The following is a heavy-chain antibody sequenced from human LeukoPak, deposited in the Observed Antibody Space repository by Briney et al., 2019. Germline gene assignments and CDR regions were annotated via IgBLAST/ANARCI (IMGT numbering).Heavy chain of an antibody. CDR2: INPSGGST. D-gene: IGHD3-16*02. J-gene: IGHJ4*02. CDR1: GYTFTSYY. V-gene: IGHV1-46*01. Sequence: ASVKVSCKASGYTFTSYYMHWVRQAPGQGLEWMGIINPSGGSTSYAQKFQGRVTMTRDTSTSTVYMELSSLRSEDTAVYYCARGLRYYDYVWGSYRVGYRRLDYWGQGTLVTVSS. CDR3: ARGLRYYDYVWGSYRVGYRRLDY.